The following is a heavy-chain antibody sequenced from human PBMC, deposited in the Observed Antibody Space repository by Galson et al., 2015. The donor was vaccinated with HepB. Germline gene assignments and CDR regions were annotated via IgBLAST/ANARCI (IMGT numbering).Heavy chain of an antibody. D-gene: IGHD1-26*01. J-gene: IGHJ4*02. V-gene: IGHV3-23*01. Sequence: SLRLSCAASGFTFSSYAMSWVRQAPGKGLEWVSAISGSGGSTYYADSVKGRFTISRDNSKNTLYLQMNSLRAEDTAVYYSAKDCPMWELRQRPCTDFDYWGQGTLVTVSS. CDR1: GFTFSSYA. CDR2: ISGSGGST. CDR3: AKDCPMWELRQRPCTDFDY.